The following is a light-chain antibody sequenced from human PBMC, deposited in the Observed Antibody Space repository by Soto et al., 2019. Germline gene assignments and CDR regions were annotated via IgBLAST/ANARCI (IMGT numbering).Light chain of an antibody. CDR1: GSNVGTSY. CDR2: AND. V-gene: IGLV1-47*01. Sequence: QSVLTQPPSASGTPGQRVTISCSGSGSNVGTSYVYWYQQLPGTAPKLLIYANDQRPSGVPDRFSGSKSGTSASLAISGLGSEDEADYYCAAWDDSLSARVFGGGTKVTVL. CDR3: AAWDDSLSARV. J-gene: IGLJ3*02.